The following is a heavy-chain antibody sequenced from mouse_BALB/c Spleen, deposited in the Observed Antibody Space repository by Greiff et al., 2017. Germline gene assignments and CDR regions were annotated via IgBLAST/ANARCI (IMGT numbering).Heavy chain of an antibody. CDR2: ISSGSSTI. J-gene: IGHJ4*01. CDR3: ASPYGNYDAMDY. V-gene: IGHV5-17*02. Sequence: EVKLVESGGGLVQPGGSRKLSCAASGFTFSSFGMHWVRQAPEKGLEWVAYISSGSSTIYYADTVKGRFTISRDNPKNTLFLQMTSLRSEDTAMYYCASPYGNYDAMDYWGQGTSVTVSS. D-gene: IGHD2-10*02. CDR1: GFTFSSFG.